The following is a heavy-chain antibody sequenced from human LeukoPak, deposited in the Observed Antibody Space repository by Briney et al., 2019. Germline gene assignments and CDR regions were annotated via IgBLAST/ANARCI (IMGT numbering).Heavy chain of an antibody. CDR3: ARECSNYKSAGVAFDI. Sequence: GGSLRLSCAASGFTFSDYYMSWIRQAPGKGLEWVSYISSSGSTIYYADSVKGRFTISRDNAKNSLYLQMNSLRAEDTAVYYCARECSNYKSAGVAFDIWGQGTMVTVSS. J-gene: IGHJ3*02. CDR2: ISSSGSTI. V-gene: IGHV3-11*04. CDR1: GFTFSDYY. D-gene: IGHD4-11*01.